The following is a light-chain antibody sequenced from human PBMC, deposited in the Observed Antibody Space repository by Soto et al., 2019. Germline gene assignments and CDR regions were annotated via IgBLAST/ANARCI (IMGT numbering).Light chain of an antibody. CDR2: DVS. CDR3: QQYGSSPT. J-gene: IGKJ1*01. Sequence: EIVLTQSPGTLSLSPGERATLSCRSSQSVSSNYLAWYQQKPDQAPRLLIYDVSGRATGIPDRFSGSGSGTDFTLTNSRLEPEDFAVYYCQQYGSSPTFGQGTKVEIK. V-gene: IGKV3-20*01. CDR1: QSVSSNY.